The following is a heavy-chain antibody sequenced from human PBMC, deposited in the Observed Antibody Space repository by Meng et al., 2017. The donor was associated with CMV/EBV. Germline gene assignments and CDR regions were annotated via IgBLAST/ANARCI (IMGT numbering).Heavy chain of an antibody. CDR1: GGSISSYY. D-gene: IGHD5-18*01. V-gene: IGHV4-59*01. Sequence: SETLSLTCTVSGGSISSYYWSWVRQPPGKGLEWIGYMYYSGSTNYNPSLKSRVTISVDTSKNQSSLKLSSVTAADTAVYYCARLTGGYLGAIDYWGQGTLVTVSS. CDR3: ARLTGGYLGAIDY. CDR2: MYYSGST. J-gene: IGHJ4*02.